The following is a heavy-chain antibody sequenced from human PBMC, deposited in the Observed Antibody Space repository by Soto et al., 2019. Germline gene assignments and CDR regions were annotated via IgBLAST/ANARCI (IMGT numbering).Heavy chain of an antibody. J-gene: IGHJ3*02. Sequence: GGSLRLSCAASGFTFSSYGMHWVRQAPGKGLEWVAVIWYDGSNKYYADSVKGRFTISRDNSKNTLYLQMNSLRAEDTAVYYCARAMVSNRAFDIWGQWTMVTVSS. CDR2: IWYDGSNK. V-gene: IGHV3-33*01. D-gene: IGHD3-10*01. CDR1: GFTFSSYG. CDR3: ARAMVSNRAFDI.